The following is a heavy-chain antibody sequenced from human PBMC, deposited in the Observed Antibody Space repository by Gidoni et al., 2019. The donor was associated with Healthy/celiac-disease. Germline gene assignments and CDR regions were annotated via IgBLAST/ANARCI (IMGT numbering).Heavy chain of an antibody. Sequence: EVQLVESGGGLVQPGGYLTLSCAASGLPFSSYWMHWVREAPGRGLGWVSRIIRDGSRTSYADSVSGGFTIPRDEAKNTLYLQMNSLRAGGAAVYDCARESVEMATYDWFDPWGQGTLVTVSS. CDR1: GLPFSSYW. J-gene: IGHJ5*02. D-gene: IGHD5-12*01. CDR2: IIRDGSRT. V-gene: IGHV3-74*01. CDR3: ARESVEMATYDWFDP.